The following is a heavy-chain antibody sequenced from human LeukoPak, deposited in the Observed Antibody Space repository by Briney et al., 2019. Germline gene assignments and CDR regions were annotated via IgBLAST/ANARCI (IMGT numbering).Heavy chain of an antibody. V-gene: IGHV4-59*11. CDR1: GASISSHY. Sequence: PSETLSLTCTVSGASISSHYWSWVRQPPGKGLEYIAYIHYSGDSNYNPSLNNRVTISIDTSKNQFSLKLRSVTAADTAVYYCARLTDDVVVPSITYHYFDSWGKGTRVTVPS. CDR3: ARLTDDVVVPSITYHYFDS. CDR2: IHYSGDS. J-gene: IGHJ4*02. D-gene: IGHD2-2*01.